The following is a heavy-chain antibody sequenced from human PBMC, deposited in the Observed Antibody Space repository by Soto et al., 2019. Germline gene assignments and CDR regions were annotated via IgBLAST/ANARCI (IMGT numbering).Heavy chain of an antibody. CDR1: GFTFTDHA. D-gene: IGHD3-3*01. J-gene: IGHJ6*02. V-gene: IGHV3-49*04. CDR3: ARDGDYYGMDV. Sequence: SLRLSCTFSGFTFTDHALTWVRQAPGKGLEWVAFSTSHSYGGTTDYAASVKGRFTISRDDSKSIAYLQMNSLQIADTAIYYCARDGDYYGMDVWGQGTTVTVSS. CDR2: STSHSYGGTT.